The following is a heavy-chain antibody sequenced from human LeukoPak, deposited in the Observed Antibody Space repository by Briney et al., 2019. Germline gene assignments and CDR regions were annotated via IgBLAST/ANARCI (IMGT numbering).Heavy chain of an antibody. CDR1: GFTLRDNF. J-gene: IGHJ5*02. CDR2: SSTSGSTT. D-gene: IGHD6-25*01. V-gene: IGHV3-11*01. CDR3: VREGLTGYFDA. Sequence: PGGSLRLSCAASGFTLRDNFMGWIRQAPGQGLEWVAYSSTSGSTTFYGDSVKGRFTISRDNAKNSVFLEMNSLRADDTAVYYCVREGLTGYFDAWGQGTLVTVSS.